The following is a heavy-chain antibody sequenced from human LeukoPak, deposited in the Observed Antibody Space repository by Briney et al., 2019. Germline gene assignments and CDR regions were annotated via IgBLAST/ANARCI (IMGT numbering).Heavy chain of an antibody. CDR2: ISSSSTYI. V-gene: IGHV3-21*03. D-gene: IGHD2-15*01. CDR3: ARDEGFCSGGRCHISGFDY. J-gene: IGHJ4*02. Sequence: KAGGSLRLSCAASGFTFSSYSMNWVRQAPGKGLEWVSSISSSSTYIYYADSVKGRFTISRHNAKNSLYLEMNSLRAEDTAVYYCARDEGFCSGGRCHISGFDYWGQGILVTVSS. CDR1: GFTFSSYS.